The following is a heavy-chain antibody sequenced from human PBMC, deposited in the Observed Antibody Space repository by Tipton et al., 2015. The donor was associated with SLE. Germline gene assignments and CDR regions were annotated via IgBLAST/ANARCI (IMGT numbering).Heavy chain of an antibody. CDR1: GGSISSHY. D-gene: IGHD2-15*01. J-gene: IGHJ4*02. CDR3: AGAWQGYCSGGTCYVLDY. Sequence: TLSLTCTVSGGSISSHYWGWIRQAPGRGLEWVGYISNSETTSYNPSLKSRVTISLDTSKNQFSLKLRSVTAADTAVYYCAGAWQGYCSGGTCYVLDYWGQGTLVTGSS. CDR2: ISNSETT. V-gene: IGHV4-59*11.